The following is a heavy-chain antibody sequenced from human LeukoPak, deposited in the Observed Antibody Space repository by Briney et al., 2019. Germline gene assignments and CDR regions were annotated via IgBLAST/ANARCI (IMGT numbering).Heavy chain of an antibody. CDR1: GGTFSSYA. D-gene: IGHD5-12*01. V-gene: IGHV1-69*05. J-gene: IGHJ3*02. Sequence: GASVKVSCKASGGTFSSYAISRVRQAPGQGLEWMGGIITIFGTANYAQKFQVRVTITTDESTSTAYMELSSMRSEDTAVYYCARDSGISGYVLRGNAFDIWGQGTMVTVSS. CDR3: ARDSGISGYVLRGNAFDI. CDR2: IITIFGTA.